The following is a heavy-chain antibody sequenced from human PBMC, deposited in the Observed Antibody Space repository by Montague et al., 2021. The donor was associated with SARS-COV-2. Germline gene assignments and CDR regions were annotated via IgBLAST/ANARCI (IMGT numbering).Heavy chain of an antibody. CDR2: IWCDGGNK. V-gene: IGHV3-33*01. D-gene: IGHD3-22*01. J-gene: IGHJ6*02. CDR3: ARDVYYYDSSGYYYGRYYYYGMDV. Sequence: SLRLSCAASGFTFSSYGMHWVRQAPGKGLEWVAVIWCDGGNKYYADSVKGRFTISRDNSKNTLYLQMNSLRAEDTAVYYCARDVYYYDSSGYYYGRYYYYGMDVWGQGTTVTVSS. CDR1: GFTFSSYG.